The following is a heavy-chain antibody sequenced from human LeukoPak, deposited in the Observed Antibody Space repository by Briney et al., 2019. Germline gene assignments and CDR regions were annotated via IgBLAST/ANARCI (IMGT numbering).Heavy chain of an antibody. Sequence: PGGSLRLSCAASGFTFGTSAVSWVRQAPGKGLEWVSGISGSGGSTNYADSVKGRFTISRDNSKNTLYLQMNSLRAEDTAVYYCAKAKGYFDWLFEGNYFDYWGQGTLVTVSS. CDR3: AKAKGYFDWLFEGNYFDY. CDR1: GFTFGTSA. D-gene: IGHD3-9*01. V-gene: IGHV3-23*01. CDR2: ISGSGGST. J-gene: IGHJ4*02.